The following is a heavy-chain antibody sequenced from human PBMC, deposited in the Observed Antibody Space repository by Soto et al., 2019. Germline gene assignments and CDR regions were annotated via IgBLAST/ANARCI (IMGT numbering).Heavy chain of an antibody. V-gene: IGHV4-31*03. CDR2: IYYSGST. J-gene: IGHJ4*02. Sequence: PSETLSLTCTVSGGSISSGGYYWSWIRQHPGKGLEWIGYIYYSGSTYYNPSLKSRVTVSVDTSKNQFSLKLSSVTAADTAVYYCARSSVDFWSGPYIYYFDPWGPGTLVTVSS. D-gene: IGHD3-3*01. CDR3: ARSSVDFWSGPYIYYFDP. CDR1: GGSISSGGYY.